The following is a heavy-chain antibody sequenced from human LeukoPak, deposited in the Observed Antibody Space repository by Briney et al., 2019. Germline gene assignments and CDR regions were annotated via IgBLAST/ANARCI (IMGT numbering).Heavy chain of an antibody. D-gene: IGHD2/OR15-2a*01. Sequence: SQTLSLTCTVSGGSISSGSYYWSWIRQPAGKGLEWIGRIYTSGSTNYNPSLKSRVTISEDTSKNQFSLKLSSVTAADTAVYYCARAIWPIYANWFDPWGQGTLVTVSS. CDR2: IYTSGST. CDR3: ARAIWPIYANWFDP. CDR1: GGSISSGSYY. J-gene: IGHJ5*02. V-gene: IGHV4-61*02.